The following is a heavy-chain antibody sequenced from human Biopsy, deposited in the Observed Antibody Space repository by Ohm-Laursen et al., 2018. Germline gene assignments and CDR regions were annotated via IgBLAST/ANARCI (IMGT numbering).Heavy chain of an antibody. CDR3: VRGGSGSFPFDY. CDR1: GGSINSYY. CDR2: LFTSGTT. V-gene: IGHV4-4*07. J-gene: IGHJ4*02. Sequence: SETLSLSWTVSGGSINSYYWSWMRQPAGKGMEWIGRLFTSGTTNYSPSLNNRVTMSVDPSKNQFSLRLTSVTAADTAVYYCVRGGSGSFPFDYWGPGTLVTVSS. D-gene: IGHD3-10*01.